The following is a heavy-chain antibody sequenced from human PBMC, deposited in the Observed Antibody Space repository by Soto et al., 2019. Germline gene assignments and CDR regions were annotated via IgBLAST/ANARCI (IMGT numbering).Heavy chain of an antibody. CDR2: IYSGGST. CDR3: ARDTVGLRLGELSSYYYGMDV. Sequence: GGSLRLSCAASGFAVSSNYMSWVRQAPGKGLEWVSVIYSGGSTYYADSVKGRFTISRDNSKNTLYLQMNSLRAEDTAVYYCARDTVGLRLGELSSYYYGMDVWGQGTTVTVSS. J-gene: IGHJ6*02. D-gene: IGHD3-16*02. CDR1: GFAVSSNY. V-gene: IGHV3-53*01.